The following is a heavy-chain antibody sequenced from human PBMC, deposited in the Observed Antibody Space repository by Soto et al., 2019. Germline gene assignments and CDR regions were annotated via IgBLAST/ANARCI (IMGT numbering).Heavy chain of an antibody. D-gene: IGHD3-22*01. CDR3: ARGYDSSGYYYGWEKYYFDY. V-gene: IGHV1-69*13. CDR1: GGTFSSSA. CDR2: IIPIFRTA. Sequence: SVKVSCKASGGTFSSSAISWVRQAPGKGLEWMGGIIPIFRTAHYAQKFQGRVTITADESTSTAYMELSSLRYEDTAVYYCARGYDSSGYYYGWEKYYFDYWGQGTLVTVSS. J-gene: IGHJ4*02.